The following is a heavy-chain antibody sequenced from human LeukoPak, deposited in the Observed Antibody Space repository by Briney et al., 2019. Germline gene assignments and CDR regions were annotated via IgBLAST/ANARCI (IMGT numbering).Heavy chain of an antibody. CDR1: GFTVSSNY. V-gene: IGHV3-53*01. CDR3: ARALSSSWYAFRSNWFDP. Sequence: GGSLRLSCAASGFTVSSNYMSWVRQAPGKGLEWVSVIYSGGSTYFADSVKGRFTISRDYSKNTLYLQINSLRAEDTAVYYCARALSSSWYAFRSNWFDPWGQGTLVTVSS. D-gene: IGHD6-13*01. CDR2: IYSGGST. J-gene: IGHJ5*02.